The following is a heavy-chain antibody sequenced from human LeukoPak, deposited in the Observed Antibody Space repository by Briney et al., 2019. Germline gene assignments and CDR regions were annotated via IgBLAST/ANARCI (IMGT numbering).Heavy chain of an antibody. D-gene: IGHD6-13*01. V-gene: IGHV1-69*04. CDR3: AREGIAAAGVFDY. CDR1: GGTFSSYA. J-gene: IGHJ4*02. CDR2: IIPILGIA. Sequence: ASVKVSCKASGGTFSSYAISWVRQAPGRGLEWMGRIIPILGIANYAQKFQGRVTITADKSTSTAYMELSSLRSEDTAVYYCAREGIAAAGVFDYWGQGTLVTVSS.